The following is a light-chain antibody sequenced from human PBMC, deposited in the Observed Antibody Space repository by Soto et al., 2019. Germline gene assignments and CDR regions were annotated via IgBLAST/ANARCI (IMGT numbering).Light chain of an antibody. CDR3: QHYNDYSWT. CDR1: QSISIW. V-gene: IGKV1-5*03. J-gene: IGKJ1*01. CDR2: GTS. Sequence: DIHMTQSPSTLSASVGDRVTITCRASQSISIWLAWYQQKPGRAPNLLIYGTSSLESGVPSRFSGSGSGTGFTLTISSQQPDDVATYYCQHYNDYSWTFGQGTKVEIK.